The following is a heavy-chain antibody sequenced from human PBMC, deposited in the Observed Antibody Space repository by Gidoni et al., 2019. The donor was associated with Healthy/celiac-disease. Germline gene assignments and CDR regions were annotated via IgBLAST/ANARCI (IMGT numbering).Heavy chain of an antibody. D-gene: IGHD3-22*01. J-gene: IGHJ4*02. CDR2: IWYDGSNK. Sequence: QVQLVESGGGVVQPGRSLRLSCAASGFTLSSYGMPWVRQAPGKGLEWGAGIWYDGSNKYYADSVKGRFTISRDNSKNTLYLQMNSLRAEDTAVYYCARVGGDSSGYYYFDYWGQGTLVTVSS. CDR3: ARVGGDSSGYYYFDY. CDR1: GFTLSSYG. V-gene: IGHV3-33*01.